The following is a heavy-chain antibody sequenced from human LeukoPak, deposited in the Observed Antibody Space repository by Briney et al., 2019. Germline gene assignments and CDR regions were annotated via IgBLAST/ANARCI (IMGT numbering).Heavy chain of an antibody. D-gene: IGHD6-6*01. J-gene: IGHJ6*03. V-gene: IGHV4-34*01. CDR3: ARDGHRSSRYMDV. CDR2: INHSGST. Sequence: SETLSLTCAVYGGSFSGYYWSWIRQPPGKGLEWIGEINHSGSTNYNPSLKSRVTISVDTSKNQFSLKLSSVTAADTAVYYCARDGHRSSRYMDVWGKGTTVTVPS. CDR1: GGSFSGYY.